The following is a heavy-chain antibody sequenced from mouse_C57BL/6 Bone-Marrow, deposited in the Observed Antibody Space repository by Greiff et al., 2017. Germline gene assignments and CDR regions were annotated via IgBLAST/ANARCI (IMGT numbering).Heavy chain of an antibody. Sequence: VQLQQSGAELARPGASVKLSCKASGYTFTSYGISWVKQRTGQGLEWIGEIYPRSGNTYYNEKFKGKATLTADKSSSTAYMELRSLTSEDSAVYFCAFYGPYAMDYWGQGTSGTVSS. D-gene: IGHD1-1*01. V-gene: IGHV1-81*01. CDR3: AFYGPYAMDY. J-gene: IGHJ4*01. CDR2: IYPRSGNT. CDR1: GYTFTSYG.